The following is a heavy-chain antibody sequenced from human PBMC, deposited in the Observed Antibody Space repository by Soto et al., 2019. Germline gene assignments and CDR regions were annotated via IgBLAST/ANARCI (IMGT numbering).Heavy chain of an antibody. CDR2: IHYTGST. D-gene: IGHD2-15*01. Sequence: SKTLSLTCTVSRGSINNSYWTWIRQPPGKRLEWIGYIHYTGSTNYNPSLRGRVTMSVDTSKNQFSLKLTSVTAADTAVYYCVRVAGGGLFDYWGPGNLVTVSS. CDR1: RGSINNSY. J-gene: IGHJ4*02. CDR3: VRVAGGGLFDY. V-gene: IGHV4-59*01.